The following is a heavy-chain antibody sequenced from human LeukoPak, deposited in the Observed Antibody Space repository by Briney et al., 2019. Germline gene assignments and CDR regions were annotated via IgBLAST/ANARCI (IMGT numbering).Heavy chain of an antibody. CDR3: ARADSSGYYLSPTDY. CDR1: GYTFTRYA. J-gene: IGHJ4*02. Sequence: GASVKVSCKASGYTFTRYAMNWVRQAPGQGLEWMGWINTNTGNPTYAQGFTGRFVFSLDTFVSTAYLQINSLKAEDTAVYYCARADSSGYYLSPTDYWGQGTLVTVSS. V-gene: IGHV7-4-1*02. CDR2: INTNTGNP. D-gene: IGHD3-22*01.